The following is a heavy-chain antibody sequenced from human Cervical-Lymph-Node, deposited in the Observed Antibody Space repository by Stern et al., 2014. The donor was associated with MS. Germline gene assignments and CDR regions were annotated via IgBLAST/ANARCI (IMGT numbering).Heavy chain of an antibody. CDR3: ARAAYSTSSYNY. V-gene: IGHV1-69*01. CDR2: IITIFGTA. Sequence: VQLEESGAEVKKPGSSVKVSCKASGGTFNTNVISWVRQAPGQGLEWMGGIITIFGTALYAQKFQGRVTIIANDSTREDYMEVGSLRSEDTAVYSCARAAYSTSSYNYWGQGTLVIVSS. CDR1: GGTFNTNV. J-gene: IGHJ4*02. D-gene: IGHD6-6*01.